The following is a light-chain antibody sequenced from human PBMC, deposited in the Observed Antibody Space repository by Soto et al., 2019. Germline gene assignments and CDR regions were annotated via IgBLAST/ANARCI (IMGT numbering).Light chain of an antibody. Sequence: QSALTQPPSVSGAPGQRVTISCTGSSSNIGAGYDVHWYQQLPGTAPKLLIYGNSNRPSGVPDRFSGSKSGTSASLAITGLQAEDEADYYCQSYDSTLYVFG. CDR2: GNS. CDR1: SSNIGAGYD. J-gene: IGLJ1*01. V-gene: IGLV1-40*01. CDR3: QSYDSTLYV.